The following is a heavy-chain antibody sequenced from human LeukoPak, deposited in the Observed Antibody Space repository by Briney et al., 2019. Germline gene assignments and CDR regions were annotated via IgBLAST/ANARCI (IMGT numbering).Heavy chain of an antibody. V-gene: IGHV3-53*01. D-gene: IGHD2-21*01. J-gene: IGHJ4*02. Sequence: PGGSLRLSCAASGFSVSSSYMSWVRQAPGKGLEWVSVLYGGATTHYADSVKGRFTISRDNSKNTLYLQMNSLRVEDTAVCYCARGVVIANDYWGQGTLVTVSS. CDR1: GFSVSSSY. CDR2: LYGGATT. CDR3: ARGVVIANDY.